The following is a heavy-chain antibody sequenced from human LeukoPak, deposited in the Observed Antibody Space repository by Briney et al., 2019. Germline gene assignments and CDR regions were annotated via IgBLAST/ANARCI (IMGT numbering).Heavy chain of an antibody. V-gene: IGHV3-23*01. D-gene: IGHD3-10*01. CDR2: ISSSGRYT. CDR1: GITFKNHP. CDR3: AKRWGDNAPTIDY. J-gene: IGHJ4*02. Sequence: PGGSLRLSCVASGITFKNHPMTWVRQAPGKGLEWVSSISSSGRYTYSADSAKGRFTISRDNSNNILYLQMNSLRVEDTAVYYCAKRWGDNAPTIDYWGQGTLVTVSS.